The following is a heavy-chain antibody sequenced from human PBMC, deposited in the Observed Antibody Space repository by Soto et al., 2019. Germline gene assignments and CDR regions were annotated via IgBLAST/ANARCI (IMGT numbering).Heavy chain of an antibody. CDR2: ISSSSSYI. D-gene: IGHD6-19*01. CDR3: ASPIPGIAVAGPFDY. CDR1: GFTFSSYS. Sequence: GGSLRLSCAASGFTFSSYSMNWVRQAPGKGLEWVSSISSSSSYIYYADSVKGRFTISRDNAKNPLYLQMNSLRAEDTAVYYCASPIPGIAVAGPFDYWGQGTLVTVS. J-gene: IGHJ4*02. V-gene: IGHV3-21*01.